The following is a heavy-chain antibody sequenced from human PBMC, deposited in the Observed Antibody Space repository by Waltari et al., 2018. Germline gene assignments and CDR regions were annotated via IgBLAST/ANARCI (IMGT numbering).Heavy chain of an antibody. V-gene: IGHV4-61*09. CDR1: GGSIRSGSHY. Sequence: QVQLQQSGPGLVKPSQTLSLTCTVSGGSIRSGSHYWSWIRQPAGKGLEWIGYIYTSGSTNYNPSLKSRVTISVDTSKNQFSLKLSSVTAADTAVYYCARRYGGYEYYFDYWGQGTLVTVSS. D-gene: IGHD5-12*01. CDR2: IYTSGST. CDR3: ARRYGGYEYYFDY. J-gene: IGHJ4*02.